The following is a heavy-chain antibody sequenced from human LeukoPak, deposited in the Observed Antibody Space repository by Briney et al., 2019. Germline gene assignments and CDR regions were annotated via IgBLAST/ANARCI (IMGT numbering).Heavy chain of an antibody. CDR1: GFTFSNYW. CDR2: IKQDGSEK. V-gene: IGHV3-7*01. J-gene: IGHJ4*02. CDR3: ARDRQIAY. Sequence: GGSLRLSCAVSGFTFSNYWLTWVRQAPGQGLEWVANIKQDGSEKHYVDSVKGRFTISRDNAKNSLYLQMNRLRAEDTAVYYCARDRQIAYWGQGTLVTVSS.